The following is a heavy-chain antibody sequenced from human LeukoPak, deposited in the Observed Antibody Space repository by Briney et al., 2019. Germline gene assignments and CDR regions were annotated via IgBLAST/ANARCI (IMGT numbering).Heavy chain of an antibody. Sequence: SVKVSCKASGGTFISYAISWVRQAPGQGLEWMGRIIPILGIANYAQKFQGRVTITAEKSTSTAYMELSSLRSEDTAVYYCARETFVTIFGVVIQYNWFDPWGQGTLVTVSS. CDR1: GGTFISYA. CDR2: IIPILGIA. V-gene: IGHV1-69*04. CDR3: ARETFVTIFGVVIQYNWFDP. D-gene: IGHD3-3*01. J-gene: IGHJ5*02.